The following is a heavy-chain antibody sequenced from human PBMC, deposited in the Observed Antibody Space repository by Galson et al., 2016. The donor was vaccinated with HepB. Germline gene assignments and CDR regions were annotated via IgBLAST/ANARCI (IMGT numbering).Heavy chain of an antibody. J-gene: IGHJ3*02. V-gene: IGHV3-53*01. CDR3: AKDIPPRGHDAFDI. Sequence: SLRLSCAASGFSVSSNDMSWVRQTPGKGLEWVSINYKEGGSDYADSVKGRFTISRDNSKNTLYLQMNSLRAEDTAIYYCAKDIPPRGHDAFDIWGRGTMVTVSS. D-gene: IGHD2-21*01. CDR1: GFSVSSND. CDR2: NYKEGGS.